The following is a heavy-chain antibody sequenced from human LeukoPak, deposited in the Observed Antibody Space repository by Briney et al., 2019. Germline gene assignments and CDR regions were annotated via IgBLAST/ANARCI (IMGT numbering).Heavy chain of an antibody. CDR3: ARDRNDYVWGSYRYTGYFDY. Sequence: GGSLRLSCAASGFTFSSYWMSWVRQAPGNGREWVANIKQDGSEKYYVDSVKGRFTISRDNAKNSLYLQMNSLRAEDTAVYYCARDRNDYVWGSYRYTGYFDYWGQGTLVTVSS. V-gene: IGHV3-7*01. CDR1: GFTFSSYW. CDR2: IKQDGSEK. J-gene: IGHJ4*02. D-gene: IGHD3-16*02.